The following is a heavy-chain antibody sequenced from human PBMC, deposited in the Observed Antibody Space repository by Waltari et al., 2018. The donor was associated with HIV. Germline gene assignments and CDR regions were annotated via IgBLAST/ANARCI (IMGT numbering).Heavy chain of an antibody. V-gene: IGHV3-21*01. CDR3: ARDRQGTVTKDFDY. D-gene: IGHD4-17*01. CDR2: ISSSSTFI. CDR1: GFPFSSYS. J-gene: IGHJ4*02. Sequence: EVQLVESGGGLVKPGGSLRLSCPASGFPFSSYSMNWVRQAPGKGLEWVSSISSSSTFIYYADSVKGRFTISRDNAKNSLYLQMNSLRAEDTAVYYCARDRQGTVTKDFDYWGQGTLVTVSS.